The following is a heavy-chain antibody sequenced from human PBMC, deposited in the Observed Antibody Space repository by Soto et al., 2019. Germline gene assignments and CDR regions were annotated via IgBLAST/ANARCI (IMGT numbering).Heavy chain of an antibody. J-gene: IGHJ6*02. CDR2: IYWDDDK. CDR3: AYLPCSGGSCYWFSFSGIDV. Sequence: QITLKESGPTLVNPTQTLTLTCTFSGFSLSTSGVGVAWIRQPPGKALEWLELIYWDDDKRYRPSLESRLTITKDTSKNQVVLTMTNMDSVDTATYYCAYLPCSGGSCYWFSFSGIDVGCQGTTVTVSS. V-gene: IGHV2-5*02. CDR1: GFSLSTSGVG. D-gene: IGHD2-15*01.